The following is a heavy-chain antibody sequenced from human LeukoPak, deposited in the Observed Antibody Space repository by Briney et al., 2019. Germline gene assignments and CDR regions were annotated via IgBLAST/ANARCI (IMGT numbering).Heavy chain of an antibody. V-gene: IGHV4-34*01. Sequence: SETLSLTCAVYGGSFSGYYWSWIRQPPGKGQEWIGEINHSGSTNYNPSLKSRVTISVDTSKNQFSLKLSSVTAADTAVYYCARSEYSSSWYHDYWGQGTLVTVSS. CDR2: INHSGST. J-gene: IGHJ4*02. CDR3: ARSEYSSSWYHDY. D-gene: IGHD6-13*01. CDR1: GGSFSGYY.